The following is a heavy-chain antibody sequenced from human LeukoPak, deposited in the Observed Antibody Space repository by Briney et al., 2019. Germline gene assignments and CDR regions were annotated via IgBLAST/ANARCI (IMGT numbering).Heavy chain of an antibody. J-gene: IGHJ4*02. D-gene: IGHD6-25*01. CDR2: MNPNSGNT. V-gene: IGHV1-8*03. Sequence: GASVKVSCKASGYTFTSYDINRVRQATGQGLEWMGWMNPNSGNTGYAQKFQGRVTITRNTSISTAYMELSSLRSEDTAVYYCATTCTRTCSAGDYWGQGTLVTVSS. CDR1: GYTFTSYD. CDR3: ATTCTRTCSAGDY.